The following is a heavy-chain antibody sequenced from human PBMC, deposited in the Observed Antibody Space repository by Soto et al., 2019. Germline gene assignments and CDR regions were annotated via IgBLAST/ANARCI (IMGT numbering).Heavy chain of an antibody. J-gene: IGHJ5*02. CDR3: ARQGGSSSWNNWFDP. Sequence: GESLKISCKGSGYSFTSYWIGWVRQMPGKGLEWMGIIYPGDSDTRYSPSFQGQVTISADKSISTAYLQWSSLKASDTAMYYCARQGGSSSWNNWFDPWGQGTLVTVSS. CDR2: IYPGDSDT. V-gene: IGHV5-51*01. D-gene: IGHD6-13*01. CDR1: GYSFTSYW.